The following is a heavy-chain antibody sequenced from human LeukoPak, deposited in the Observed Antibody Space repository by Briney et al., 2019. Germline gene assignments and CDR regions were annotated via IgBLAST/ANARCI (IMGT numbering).Heavy chain of an antibody. V-gene: IGHV5-51*01. Sequence: GESLKISCKGSGYSFTNYWIGWVRQMPGKGLEWMGIIYPGDSDTTYSPSFQGQVTIPADKSISTAYLQWSSLKASDTAMYYCARRDGYCSSTSCYADYYYGMDVWGQGTTVTVSS. D-gene: IGHD2-2*01. CDR1: GYSFTNYW. CDR3: ARRDGYCSSTSCYADYYYGMDV. J-gene: IGHJ6*02. CDR2: IYPGDSDT.